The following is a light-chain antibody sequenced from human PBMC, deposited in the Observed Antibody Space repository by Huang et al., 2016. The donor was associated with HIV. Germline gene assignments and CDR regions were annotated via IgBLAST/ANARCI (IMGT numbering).Light chain of an antibody. V-gene: IGKV3-11*01. CDR2: DAS. CDR1: QGIGNY. J-gene: IGKJ4*01. Sequence: EIVLTQSPVTLSLSPGNRTTLSCRASQGIGNYLAWHQQKAGQAPRLLIEDASNRAAGVPARVSASGSETDFTLTIDSLDPDDFAIYHCQQRSKWPLTFGGGTKVEMK. CDR3: QQRSKWPLT.